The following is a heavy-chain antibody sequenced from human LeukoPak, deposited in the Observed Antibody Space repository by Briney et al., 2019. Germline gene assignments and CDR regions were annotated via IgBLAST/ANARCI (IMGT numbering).Heavy chain of an antibody. J-gene: IGHJ2*01. D-gene: IGHD2-15*01. CDR1: GDSVSSNSAA. V-gene: IGHV6-1*01. Sequence: SQTLSLTCAISGDSVSSNSAAWNWIRQAPSRGLEWLGRTYYRSKWSNDYAVSVKSRITINPDTSQNQFSLQLNSLTPEDTAVYYCARAPIGGWYFDLWGRGTLVTVSS. CDR3: ARAPIGGWYFDL. CDR2: TYYRSKWSN.